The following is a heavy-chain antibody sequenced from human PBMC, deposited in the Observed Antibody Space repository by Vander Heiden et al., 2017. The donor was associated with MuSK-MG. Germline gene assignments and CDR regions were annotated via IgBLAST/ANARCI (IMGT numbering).Heavy chain of an antibody. Sequence: QVQLVESGGDLVKPGGSLRLSCAASGFTFSDYYMPWIRQAPGKGLEWVSYIGPSGSDIFYADSVKGRFTISRDNAKKSLYLQMNSLRAEDTAVYYCTKDILPAGLAFDIWGQGTMVTVSP. CDR2: IGPSGSDI. CDR1: GFTFSDYY. J-gene: IGHJ3*02. D-gene: IGHD2-2*01. CDR3: TKDILPAGLAFDI. V-gene: IGHV3-11*01.